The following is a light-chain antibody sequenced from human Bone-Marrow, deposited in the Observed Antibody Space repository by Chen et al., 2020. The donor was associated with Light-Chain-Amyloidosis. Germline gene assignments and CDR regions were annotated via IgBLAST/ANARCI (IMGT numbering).Light chain of an antibody. J-gene: IGLJ3*02. CDR3: QVWDRSSDRPV. V-gene: IGLV3-21*02. Sequence: SYVLTQPPSASVAPGQTATLACGGNNIGSTSVHWYQQTPGQAPLLVVYDDSDRPSGIPERLSGSNSGNTATLTISRVEAGDEADYYCQVWDRSSDRPVFGGGTKLTVL. CDR1: NIGSTS. CDR2: DDS.